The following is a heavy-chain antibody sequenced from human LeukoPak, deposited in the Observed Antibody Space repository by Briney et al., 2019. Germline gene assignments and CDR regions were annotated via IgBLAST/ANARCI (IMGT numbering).Heavy chain of an antibody. Sequence: PGGSLRLSCAASGFTFSSYAMSWVRQAPGKGLEWVSAISGSGGSTYYADSVKGRFTISRDNSKNTLYLQMNSLRAEDTAVYYCAKGRTETGTTNYFDYWGQGTLVTVSS. J-gene: IGHJ4*02. CDR2: ISGSGGST. V-gene: IGHV3-23*01. CDR3: AKGRTETGTTNYFDY. D-gene: IGHD1-14*01. CDR1: GFTFSSYA.